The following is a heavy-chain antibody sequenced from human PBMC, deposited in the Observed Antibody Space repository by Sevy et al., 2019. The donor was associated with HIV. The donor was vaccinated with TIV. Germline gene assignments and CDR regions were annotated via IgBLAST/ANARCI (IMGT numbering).Heavy chain of an antibody. CDR3: ARGGSWVYGSGSYGYYFDY. V-gene: IGHV1-2*02. Sequence: ASVKVSCKASGYTFTGYYMHWVRQAPGQGLEWMGRINPNSGGTNYAQKFQGRVTTTRDTSISTAYMELSRLRSDDTAVYYCARGGSWVYGSGSYGYYFDYWGQGTLVTVSS. CDR2: INPNSGGT. J-gene: IGHJ4*02. D-gene: IGHD3-10*01. CDR1: GYTFTGYY.